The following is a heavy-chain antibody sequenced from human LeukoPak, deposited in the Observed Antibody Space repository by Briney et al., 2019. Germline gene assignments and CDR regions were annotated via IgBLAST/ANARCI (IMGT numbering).Heavy chain of an antibody. V-gene: IGHV3-30-3*01. CDR1: GFTFSSYA. CDR2: ISYDGSNK. D-gene: IGHD4-11*01. Sequence: GGSLRLSCAASGFTFSSYAMHWVRQAPGKGLEWVAVISYDGSNKYYADSVKGRFTISRDNSKNTLYLQMNSLRAEDTAVYYCARAYGNYEEIWGQGTLVTVSS. J-gene: IGHJ4*02. CDR3: ARAYGNYEEI.